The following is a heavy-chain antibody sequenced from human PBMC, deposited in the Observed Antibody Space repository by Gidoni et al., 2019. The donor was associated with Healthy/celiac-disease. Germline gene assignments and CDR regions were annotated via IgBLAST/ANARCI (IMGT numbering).Heavy chain of an antibody. Sequence: EVQLLESGGGLVQPGGSLRLSCAASGFPFSSYAMSWVRQAPGKGLEWVSAISGSGGSTYYADSVKGRFTISRDNSKNTLYLQMNSLRAEDTAVYYCAKDRERDWELLRHGMDVWGQGTTVTVSS. D-gene: IGHD1-26*01. CDR2: ISGSGGST. CDR1: GFPFSSYA. J-gene: IGHJ6*02. CDR3: AKDRERDWELLRHGMDV. V-gene: IGHV3-23*01.